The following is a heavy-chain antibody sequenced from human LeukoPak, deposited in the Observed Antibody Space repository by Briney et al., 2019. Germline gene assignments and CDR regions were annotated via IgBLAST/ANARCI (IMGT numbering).Heavy chain of an antibody. CDR1: GGSFSGYY. Sequence: SETLSLTCAVYGGSFSGYYWSWIRQPPGKGLEWIGEINHSGSTNYNPSLKSRVTMSVDASKNQFSLKLSSVTAADTAVYYCARYLGPHSSSWGRYYYYYYGMDVWGQGTTVTVSS. D-gene: IGHD6-13*01. J-gene: IGHJ6*02. CDR2: INHSGST. V-gene: IGHV4-34*01. CDR3: ARYLGPHSSSWGRYYYYYYGMDV.